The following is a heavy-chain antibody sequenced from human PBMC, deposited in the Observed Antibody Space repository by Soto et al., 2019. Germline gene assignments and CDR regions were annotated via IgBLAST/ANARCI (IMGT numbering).Heavy chain of an antibody. CDR1: GFTFSSYG. CDR3: AKDASLWFGDPYVSIYYYCYGMDV. CDR2: ISYDGSNK. V-gene: IGHV3-30*18. D-gene: IGHD3-10*01. Sequence: QVQLVESGGGVVQPGRSLRLSCAASGFTFSSYGMHWVRQAPGKGLEWVAVISYDGSNKYYADSVKGRFTISRDNSKNTLYLKVNSLRAEDTAVYYCAKDASLWFGDPYVSIYYYCYGMDVWGQGTTVTVSS. J-gene: IGHJ6*02.